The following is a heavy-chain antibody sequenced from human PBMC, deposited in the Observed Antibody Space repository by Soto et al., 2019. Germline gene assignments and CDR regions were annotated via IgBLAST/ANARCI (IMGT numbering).Heavy chain of an antibody. CDR2: IIPIFGTA. V-gene: IGHV1-69*13. CDR3: ARDWGGDIVVVVAATPAYGMDV. J-gene: IGHJ6*02. CDR1: GGTFSSYA. Sequence: GASVKVSCKASGGTFSSYAISWVRQAPGQGLEWMGGIIPIFGTANYAQKFQGRVTITADESTSTAYMELSSLRSEDTAVYYCARDWGGDIVVVVAATPAYGMDVWGQGTTVTVSS. D-gene: IGHD2-15*01.